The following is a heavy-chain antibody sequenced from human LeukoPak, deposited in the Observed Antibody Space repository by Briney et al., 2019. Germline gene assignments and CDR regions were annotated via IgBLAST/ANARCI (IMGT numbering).Heavy chain of an antibody. D-gene: IGHD3-9*01. V-gene: IGHV4-38-2*02. Sequence: PSETLSLTCTVSNYSITSGYYWGWIRQPPGKGLEWIGSIYHSGTTYYNPSLKSRVTISVDTSKNQFSLNLSSVTAADTAVYYCARVSRGYDISYWGQGTLVAVSS. CDR1: NYSITSGYY. J-gene: IGHJ4*02. CDR3: ARVSRGYDISY. CDR2: IYHSGTT.